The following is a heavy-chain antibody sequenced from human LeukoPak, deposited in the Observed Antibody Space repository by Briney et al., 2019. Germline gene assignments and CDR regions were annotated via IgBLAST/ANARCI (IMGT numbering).Heavy chain of an antibody. J-gene: IGHJ4*02. CDR3: ARDGSGVWFDY. CDR1: NYTFTSYG. CDR2: INAYNGDT. Sequence: ASVKVSCKASNYTFTSYGISWVRQAPGQGLEWMAWINAYNGDTNYAQKFQGRVTLTTETSTSTAYMELRSLRSDDTAVYFCARDGSGVWFDYWGQGTLVTVSS. V-gene: IGHV1-18*01. D-gene: IGHD3-10*01.